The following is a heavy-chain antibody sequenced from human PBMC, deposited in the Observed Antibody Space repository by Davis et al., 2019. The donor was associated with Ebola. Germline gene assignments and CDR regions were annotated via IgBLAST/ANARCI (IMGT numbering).Heavy chain of an antibody. CDR1: GYSFTDDG. D-gene: IGHD6-19*01. CDR3: ARDIRRYSSGWYPVGY. Sequence: AASVKVSCKASGYSFTDDGISWVRQAPGQGLEWMGWISTYNGNTNYAQKLQGRVTMTTDTSTSTAYMELRSLRSDDTAVYYCARDIRRYSSGWYPVGYWGQGTLVTVSS. J-gene: IGHJ4*02. V-gene: IGHV1-18*01. CDR2: ISTYNGNT.